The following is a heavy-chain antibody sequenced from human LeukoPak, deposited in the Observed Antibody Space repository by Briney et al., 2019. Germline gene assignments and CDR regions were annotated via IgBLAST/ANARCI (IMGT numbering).Heavy chain of an antibody. CDR3: ARVSFVDTAMATGYYYGMDV. V-gene: IGHV3-30*02. J-gene: IGHJ6*02. Sequence: GGSLRLSCAASGFTFSSYGMHWVRQAPGKGLEWVAFIRYDGSNKYYADSVKGRFTISRDNSKNTLYLQMNSLRAEDTAVYYCARVSFVDTAMATGYYYGMDVWGQGTTVTVSS. CDR1: GFTFSSYG. CDR2: IRYDGSNK. D-gene: IGHD5-18*01.